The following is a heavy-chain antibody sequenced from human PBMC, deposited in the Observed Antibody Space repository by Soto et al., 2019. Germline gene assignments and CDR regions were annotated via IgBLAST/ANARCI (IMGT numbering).Heavy chain of an antibody. Sequence: QVQLVESGGGVVQPGRSLRLSCAASGFSLNDYGMHWVRQPPGKGLEWVADISYDGRNKYYTDSVRGRFTISRDDSKNTLYLQMNSLRVEDTAVYYCAKDPPWTVGPLAMDVWGQGTTVTVSS. CDR2: ISYDGRNK. V-gene: IGHV3-30*18. CDR3: AKDPPWTVGPLAMDV. J-gene: IGHJ6*02. CDR1: GFSLNDYG. D-gene: IGHD2-2*01.